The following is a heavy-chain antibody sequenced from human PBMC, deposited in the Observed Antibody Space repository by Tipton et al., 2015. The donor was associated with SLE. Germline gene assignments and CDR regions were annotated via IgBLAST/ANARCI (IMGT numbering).Heavy chain of an antibody. CDR1: GFTFSDYY. CDR2: IDSSGNTM. Sequence: GSLRLSCAASGFTFSDYYMSWVRQAPGKGLEWISYIDSSGNTMFYADSVKGRFTISRDNAKKSLFLQMKSLRAEDTAVYFCVRDHYNSDRSGVFAFDVWGQGTMVIVSS. V-gene: IGHV3-11*04. D-gene: IGHD3-22*01. CDR3: VRDHYNSDRSGVFAFDV. J-gene: IGHJ3*01.